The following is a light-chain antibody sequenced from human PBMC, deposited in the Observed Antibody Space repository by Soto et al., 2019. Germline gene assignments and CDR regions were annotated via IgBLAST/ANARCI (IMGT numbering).Light chain of an antibody. CDR3: SSYASSSTS. CDR1: SSDIGSYNL. Sequence: QSVLTQPASVSGSPGQSITISCTGTSSDIGSYNLVSWYQQHPGKAPKLMIYEGSKRPSGVSNRFSGSKSGNTASLTISGLQGEDEADYYCSSYASSSTSFGGGTKLTVL. V-gene: IGLV2-14*02. J-gene: IGLJ3*02. CDR2: EGS.